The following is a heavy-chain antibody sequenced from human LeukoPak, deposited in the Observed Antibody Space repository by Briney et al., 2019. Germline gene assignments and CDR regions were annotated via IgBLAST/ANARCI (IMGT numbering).Heavy chain of an antibody. J-gene: IGHJ6*02. D-gene: IGHD3-3*01. CDR3: ARGGTIALYYYYYGMDV. CDR2: IYYSGST. Sequence: SETLSLTCTVSGGSISINYWSWIRQPPGKGLEWIGYIYYSGSTNYNPSLKSRVTISVDTSKNQFSLKLSSVTAADTAVYYCARGGTIALYYYYYGMDVWGQGTTVTVSS. V-gene: IGHV4-59*01. CDR1: GGSISINY.